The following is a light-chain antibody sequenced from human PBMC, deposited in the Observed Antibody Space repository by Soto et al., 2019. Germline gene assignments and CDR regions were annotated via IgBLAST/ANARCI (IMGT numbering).Light chain of an antibody. CDR2: TAS. Sequence: DIRLTQSPSSLSASVGDRVTITCRASQGVGTFLAWYQHKPGKAPKSLIKTASTLQSGVPSRFSGSGSGTDFTLTISSLQPEDFATYYCQQYSTYPRSFGQGTRVDLK. CDR1: QGVGTF. J-gene: IGKJ5*01. CDR3: QQYSTYPRS. V-gene: IGKV1D-16*01.